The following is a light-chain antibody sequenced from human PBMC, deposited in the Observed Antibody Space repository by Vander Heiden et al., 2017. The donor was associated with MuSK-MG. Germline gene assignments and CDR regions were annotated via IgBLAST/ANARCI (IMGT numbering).Light chain of an antibody. Sequence: DIQMTQSPSSLSASVGDRVTITCRASQSISSYLNWYQQKPGKAPKLLIYAASSLQSGVPSGFSGSGSGTDFTLTISRLQPEDFATYYCQQSYSTHTFGGGTKVEIK. CDR1: QSISSY. J-gene: IGKJ4*01. V-gene: IGKV1-39*01. CDR2: AAS. CDR3: QQSYSTHT.